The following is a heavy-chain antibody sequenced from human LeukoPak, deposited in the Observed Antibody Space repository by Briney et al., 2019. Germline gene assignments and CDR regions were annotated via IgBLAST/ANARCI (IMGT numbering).Heavy chain of an antibody. CDR3: ARADSSSWYGWGSYYYYYMDV. J-gene: IGHJ6*03. CDR1: GFTFSSYT. D-gene: IGHD6-13*01. V-gene: IGHV3-64*01. CDR2: ITTNGGRT. Sequence: AGGSLRLSCAASGFTFSSYTMHWVRQAPGKGLEYVSAITTNGGRTYYANSFKGRFTISRDNSKSTLYLQMGSLRAEDTAVYYCARADSSSWYGWGSYYYYYMDVWGKGTTVTVSS.